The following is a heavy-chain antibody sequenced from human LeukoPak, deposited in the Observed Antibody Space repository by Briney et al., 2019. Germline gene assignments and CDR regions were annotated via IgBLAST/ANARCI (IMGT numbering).Heavy chain of an antibody. CDR2: ISSFSPRS. D-gene: IGHD4-23*01. J-gene: IGHJ3*02. Sequence: PGGSLRLSRAGYGLTFSSSAMSWVRQVPGKGLEWVSSISSFSPRSYYADSAKGRFTISRDDSKNTMSLQMNSLRAEDTAVYYCAKVEFYGGKDGALDIWGQGTVVTVSS. V-gene: IGHV3-23*01. CDR1: GLTFSSSA. CDR3: AKVEFYGGKDGALDI.